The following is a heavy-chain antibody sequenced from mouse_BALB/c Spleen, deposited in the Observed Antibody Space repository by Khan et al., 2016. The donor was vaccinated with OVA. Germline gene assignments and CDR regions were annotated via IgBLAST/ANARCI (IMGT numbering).Heavy chain of an antibody. D-gene: IGHD1-1*01. V-gene: IGHV3-2*02. Sequence: VQLKQSGPGLVKPSQSLSLTCTVTGYSITTNYAWDWIRQFPGNKLEWMGYISYSGSTSYNPSLKSRISITRYTSKNQFFLQLNSVTTEDTATYYCARKNYYGYAGDYWGQGTSVTVSS. CDR3: ARKNYYGYAGDY. CDR2: ISYSGST. CDR1: GYSITTNYA. J-gene: IGHJ4*01.